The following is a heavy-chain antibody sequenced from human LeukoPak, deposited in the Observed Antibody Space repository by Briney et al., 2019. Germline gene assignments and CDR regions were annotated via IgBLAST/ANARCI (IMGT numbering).Heavy chain of an antibody. D-gene: IGHD1/OR15-1a*01. CDR1: GYSISSGYY. CDR2: IYHSRST. J-gene: IGHJ4*02. Sequence: PSETLSLTCTVSGYSISSGYYLGWIRQPPGKGLDWIGSIYHSRSTSFNPSLKSRVTISLDTSKNQFSLKVSSVTAADKAVYYCARGSNNHYFDYWGQGILVAVSS. CDR3: ARGSNNHYFDY. V-gene: IGHV4-38-2*02.